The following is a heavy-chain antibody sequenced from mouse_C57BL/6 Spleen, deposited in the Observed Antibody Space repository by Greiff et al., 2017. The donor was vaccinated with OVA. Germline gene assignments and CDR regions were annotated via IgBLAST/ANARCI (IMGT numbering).Heavy chain of an antibody. CDR1: GYTFTSYW. D-gene: IGHD1-1*01. Sequence: QVQLQQPGAELVKPGASVKLSCKASGYTFTSYWMQWVKQRPGQGLEWIGEIDPSDSYTNYNQKFKGKATLTVDTSSSTAYMQLSSLTSEDSAVYYCARTVTTVVDGAMDYWGQGTSVTVSS. J-gene: IGHJ4*01. CDR3: ARTVTTVVDGAMDY. V-gene: IGHV1-50*01. CDR2: IDPSDSYT.